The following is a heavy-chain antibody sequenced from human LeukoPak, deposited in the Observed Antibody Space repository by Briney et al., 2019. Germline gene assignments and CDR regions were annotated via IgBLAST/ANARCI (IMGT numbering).Heavy chain of an antibody. D-gene: IGHD3-3*01. J-gene: IGHJ5*02. CDR2: IYHSGST. V-gene: IGHV4-38-2*01. Sequence: SETLSLTCAVSGYSISSGYYWGWIRQPPGKGLEWIGSIYHSGSTYYNPSLKSRVTISVDTSKNQFSLKLSSVTAADTAVHYCARHNYDFWSGYSHTGINWFDPWGQGTLVTVSS. CDR1: GYSISSGYY. CDR3: ARHNYDFWSGYSHTGINWFDP.